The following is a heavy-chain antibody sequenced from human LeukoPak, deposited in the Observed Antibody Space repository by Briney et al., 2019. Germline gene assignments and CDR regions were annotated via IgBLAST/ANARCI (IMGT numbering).Heavy chain of an antibody. J-gene: IGHJ6*03. CDR2: INTNTGNP. D-gene: IGHD3-3*01. CDR1: GYTFTSYA. CDR3: AKNDFWSGYPIHDYYYMDV. Sequence: ASVKVSCKASGYTFTSYAMNWVRQAPGQGLEWIGWINTNTGNPTYAQGFTGRFVFSLDTSVSTAYLQISSLKAEDTAVYYCAKNDFWSGYPIHDYYYMDVWGKGTTVTVSS. V-gene: IGHV7-4-1*02.